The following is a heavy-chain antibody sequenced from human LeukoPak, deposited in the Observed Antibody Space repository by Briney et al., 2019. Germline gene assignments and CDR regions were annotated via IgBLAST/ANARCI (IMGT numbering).Heavy chain of an antibody. CDR1: VFSVITNY. CDR2: IYSGGGA. Sequence: GGSLRLSCAASVFSVITNYMSCVRHAPGRGGEWVSDIYSGGGAAYADSVRGRFTISRDNSKNTLYLQMNSLRAEDTAVYYCARLGGYWGQGTLVTVSS. D-gene: IGHD2-15*01. V-gene: IGHV3-66*04. J-gene: IGHJ4*02. CDR3: ARLGGY.